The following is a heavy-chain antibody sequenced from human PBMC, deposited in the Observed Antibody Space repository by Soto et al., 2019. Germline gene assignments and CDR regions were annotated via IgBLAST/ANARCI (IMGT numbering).Heavy chain of an antibody. Sequence: EVQLVESGGGLVQPGGSLRLSCAVSGFTFSSYWMHWVRQAPGKGLVWVSRINSDGSSTDYADSVKGRFTISRDNAKNTLYLQMNGLGAEDTAVYYCARDAKSPSGRPVLGRSYYGGSTFPKSFDLWGRGTLVTVSS. CDR1: GFTFSSYW. CDR2: INSDGSST. V-gene: IGHV3-74*01. D-gene: IGHD3-10*01. J-gene: IGHJ2*01. CDR3: ARDAKSPSGRPVLGRSYYGGSTFPKSFDL.